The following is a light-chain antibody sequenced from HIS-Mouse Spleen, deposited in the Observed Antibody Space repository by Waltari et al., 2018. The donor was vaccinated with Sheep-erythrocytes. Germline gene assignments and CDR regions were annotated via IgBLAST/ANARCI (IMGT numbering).Light chain of an antibody. CDR2: EVS. Sequence: QSALTQPRSVSGSPGQSITISCTGPSSDLGGYNYVSWYQQHPGKAPKLMIYEVSNRPSGVSNRFSGSKSGNTASLTISGLQAEDEADYYCSSYTSSSTWVFGGGTKLTVL. J-gene: IGLJ3*02. V-gene: IGLV2-14*01. CDR1: SSDLGGYNY. CDR3: SSYTSSSTWV.